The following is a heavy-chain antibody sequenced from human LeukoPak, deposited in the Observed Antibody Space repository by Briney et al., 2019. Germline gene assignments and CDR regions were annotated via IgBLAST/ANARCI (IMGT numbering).Heavy chain of an antibody. CDR2: IKQDGSEK. Sequence: PGGSLRLSCTVSGFSLSSYAMSWVRQAPGKGLEWVANIKQDGSEKYYVDSVKGRFTISRDNAKNSLYLQMNSLRAEDTAVYYCARVPGGKSYEYYFDYWGQGTLVTVSS. CDR1: GFSLSSYA. CDR3: ARVPGGKSYEYYFDY. V-gene: IGHV3-7*01. J-gene: IGHJ4*02. D-gene: IGHD1-26*01.